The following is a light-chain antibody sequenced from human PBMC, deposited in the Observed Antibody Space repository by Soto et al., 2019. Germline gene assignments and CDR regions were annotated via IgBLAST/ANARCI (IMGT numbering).Light chain of an antibody. CDR2: GNN. CDR1: SSNIGAGFD. V-gene: IGLV1-40*01. CDR3: QSYDTSLSGGSV. Sequence: QSVLTQSPSVSGAPGQRVSISCTGTSSNIGAGFDVHWYQQLPATAPKLRIYGNNNRPSGVPDRFSGSKSGTSASLAITGLQAEDEADYYCQSYDTSLSGGSVFGTGTKLTVL. J-gene: IGLJ1*01.